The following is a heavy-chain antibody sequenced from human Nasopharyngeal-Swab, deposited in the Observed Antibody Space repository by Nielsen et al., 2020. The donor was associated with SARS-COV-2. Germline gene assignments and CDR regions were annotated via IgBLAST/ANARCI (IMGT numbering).Heavy chain of an antibody. D-gene: IGHD6-13*01. CDR2: FDPEDGET. Sequence: SVNVSCKVSGYTLTELSMHWVRQAPGKGLEWMGGFDPEDGETIYAQKFQGRVTMTEDTSTDTAYMELSSLRSEDTAVYYCATDLAAAGKYYYYYYGMDVWGQGTTVTVSS. V-gene: IGHV1-24*01. J-gene: IGHJ6*02. CDR1: GYTLTELS. CDR3: ATDLAAAGKYYYYYYGMDV.